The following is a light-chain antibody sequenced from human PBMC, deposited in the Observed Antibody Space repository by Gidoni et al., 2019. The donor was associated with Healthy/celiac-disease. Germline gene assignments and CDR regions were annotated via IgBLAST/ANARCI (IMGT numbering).Light chain of an antibody. Sequence: QTVVTQEPSCSVSPGGTVTLTCGLSSGSVSTSYYPSWYQQTPGQAPRPLIYSTNTRSSGVHDRFSGSILGNKAALTITGAQADDESDYFCVLYMGSGISVFGGGTKLTVL. V-gene: IGLV8-61*01. CDR2: STN. CDR3: VLYMGSGISV. CDR1: SGSVSTSYY. J-gene: IGLJ2*01.